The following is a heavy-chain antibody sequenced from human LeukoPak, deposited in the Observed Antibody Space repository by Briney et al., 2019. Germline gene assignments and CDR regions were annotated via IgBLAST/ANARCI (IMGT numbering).Heavy chain of an antibody. CDR2: INPSGGST. D-gene: IGHD4-23*01. Sequence: GASVKVSRKASGYTFTSYYMHWVRQAPGQGLEWMGIINPSGGSTSYAQKFQGRVTMTRDTSTSTVYMELSSLRSEDTAVYYCARDPFLGGNSFVGYFDYWGQGTLVTVSS. J-gene: IGHJ4*02. CDR3: ARDPFLGGNSFVGYFDY. V-gene: IGHV1-46*01. CDR1: GYTFTSYY.